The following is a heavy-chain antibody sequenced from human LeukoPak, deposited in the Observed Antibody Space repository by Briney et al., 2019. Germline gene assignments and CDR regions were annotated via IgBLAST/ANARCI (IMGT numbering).Heavy chain of an antibody. CDR2: LYYTGST. V-gene: IGHV4-59*11. D-gene: IGHD1-26*01. Sequence: SETLSLTCTVSGGTISGHYWSWIRQSPGKGLEWIGFLYYTGSTNYNPSLKSRVTMSVETSKNQFSLNLTSVTAADTAVYYCARENSGSYREFDYWGQGTLVTVSS. CDR3: ARENSGSYREFDY. J-gene: IGHJ4*02. CDR1: GGTISGHY.